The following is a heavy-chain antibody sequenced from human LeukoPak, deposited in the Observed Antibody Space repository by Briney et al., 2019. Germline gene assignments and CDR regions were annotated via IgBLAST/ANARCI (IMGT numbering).Heavy chain of an antibody. CDR3: ARDFSGTDYYYDSSESD. V-gene: IGHV3-33*01. Sequence: GGSLRLSCAASGFTFSSYGMHWVRQAPGKGLEWVAVIWYDGSNKYYADSVKGRFTISRDNSKNTLYLQMNSLRAEGTAVYYCARDFSGTDYYYDSSESDWGQGTLVTVSS. J-gene: IGHJ4*02. CDR1: GFTFSSYG. CDR2: IWYDGSNK. D-gene: IGHD3-22*01.